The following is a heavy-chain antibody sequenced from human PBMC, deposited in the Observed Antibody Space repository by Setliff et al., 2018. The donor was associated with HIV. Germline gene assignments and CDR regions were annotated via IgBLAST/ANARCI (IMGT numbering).Heavy chain of an antibody. CDR1: GGSISSGSYY. CDR2: IYTTGST. J-gene: IGHJ5*02. D-gene: IGHD3-10*01. V-gene: IGHV4-61*02. CDR3: ARVLWFGDDSWFDP. Sequence: SETLSLTCTVSGGSISSGSYYWSWIRQPAGKGLEWIGRIYTTGSTNYNPSLKSRVTISVDTSKNQFSLKLSSVTAADTAVYYCARVLWFGDDSWFDPWGQGTLVTVSS.